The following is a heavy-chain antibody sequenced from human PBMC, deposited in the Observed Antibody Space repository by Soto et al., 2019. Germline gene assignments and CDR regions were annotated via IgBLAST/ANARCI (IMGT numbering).Heavy chain of an antibody. CDR1: GYTFTSYG. CDR2: ISAYNGNT. D-gene: IGHD6-13*01. CDR3: ARDLVPLYSSSWYWFDP. V-gene: IGHV1-18*01. Sequence: ASVKVSCKASGYTFTSYGISWVRQAPGQGLEWMGWISAYNGNTNYAQKLQGRVTMTTDTSTSTAYMELRSLRSDDTAVYYCARDLVPLYSSSWYWFDPWGQGTLVTVSS. J-gene: IGHJ5*02.